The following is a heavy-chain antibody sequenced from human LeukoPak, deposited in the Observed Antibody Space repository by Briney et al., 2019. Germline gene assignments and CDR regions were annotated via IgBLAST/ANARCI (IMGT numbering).Heavy chain of an antibody. D-gene: IGHD3-9*01. V-gene: IGHV3-7*01. Sequence: GGSLRLSCAASGFTSSSYWMSWVRQAPGKGLEWVANIKQDGSVKYYVDSVKGRFTISRDNAKNSLYLQMNSLRAEDTAVYYCASQDYDIGFMGVWGQGTTVTVSS. J-gene: IGHJ6*02. CDR1: GFTSSSYW. CDR3: ASQDYDIGFMGV. CDR2: IKQDGSVK.